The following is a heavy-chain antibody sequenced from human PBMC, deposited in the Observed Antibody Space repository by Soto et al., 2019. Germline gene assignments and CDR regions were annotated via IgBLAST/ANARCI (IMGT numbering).Heavy chain of an antibody. CDR3: ARDFGSDLSAPGAVSDS. CDR2: ISAYNGNT. J-gene: IGHJ4*02. CDR1: GYIFTSYG. V-gene: IGHV1-18*01. Sequence: GASVKVSCKASGYIFTSYGISWVRQAPGQGLEWMGWISAYNGNTKYAQNLQGRVTLTTDTSTYTAYMELRSLQSDDTAVYYCARDFGSDLSAPGAVSDSWGQGALVTVSS. D-gene: IGHD3-3*01.